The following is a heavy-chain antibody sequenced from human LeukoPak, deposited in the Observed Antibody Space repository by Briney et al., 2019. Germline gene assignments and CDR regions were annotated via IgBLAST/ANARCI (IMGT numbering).Heavy chain of an antibody. Sequence: WASVKVSCKASGGTFSSYAISWVRQAPGQGLEWMGRIIPILGIANYAQKFQGRVTITADKSTSTAYMELSSLRSEDTAVYYCARVTGYGDYVGNWFDPWGQGTLVTVSS. CDR1: GGTFSSYA. J-gene: IGHJ5*02. D-gene: IGHD4-17*01. CDR3: ARVTGYGDYVGNWFDP. CDR2: IIPILGIA. V-gene: IGHV1-69*04.